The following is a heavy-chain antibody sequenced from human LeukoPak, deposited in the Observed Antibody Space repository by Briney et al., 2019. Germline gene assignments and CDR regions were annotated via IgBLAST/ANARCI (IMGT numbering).Heavy chain of an antibody. J-gene: IGHJ6*03. D-gene: IGHD6-19*01. CDR1: GYTFTSYY. V-gene: IGHV1-46*01. CDR3: ARDYSSGFPYYYYYMDV. Sequence: VSVKVSCKASGYTFTSYYMHWVRQAPGQGLEWMGIINPSGGSTSYAQKFQGRVTMTRDMSTSTVYMELSSLRSEDTAVYYCARDYSSGFPYYYYYMDVWGKATTVTVSS. CDR2: INPSGGST.